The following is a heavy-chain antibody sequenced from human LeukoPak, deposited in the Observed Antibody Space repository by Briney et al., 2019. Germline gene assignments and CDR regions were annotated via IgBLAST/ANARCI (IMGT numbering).Heavy chain of an antibody. D-gene: IGHD3-3*01. CDR2: ISGSGGRT. V-gene: IGHV3-23*01. Sequence: GGSLRLSCAASGFTFSSYGMSWVRQAPGKGLEWVSGISGSGGRTYYADSVKGRFTISRDNSRNTLYLQMNSLRAGDTAVYYCARGAYYDFWSGYYTTYYFDYWGQGTLVTVSS. CDR3: ARGAYYDFWSGYYTTYYFDY. J-gene: IGHJ4*02. CDR1: GFTFSSYG.